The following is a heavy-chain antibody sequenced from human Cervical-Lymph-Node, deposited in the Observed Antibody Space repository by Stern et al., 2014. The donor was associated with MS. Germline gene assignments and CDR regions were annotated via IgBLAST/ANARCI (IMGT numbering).Heavy chain of an antibody. CDR1: GYTFTSYG. CDR2: ISPYDGDT. V-gene: IGHV1-18*01. J-gene: IGHJ4*02. D-gene: IGHD6-13*01. Sequence: QMQLVQSGPEVKKPGASVKVSCTISGYTFTSYGISWVRQAPGQGLEWMGWISPYDGDTNYIEKLQGRVTMTTDTSTSTAYMELRSLRSDDTAVYYCARDSGNSIAAVGTSDYWGQGTLVTVSS. CDR3: ARDSGNSIAAVGTSDY.